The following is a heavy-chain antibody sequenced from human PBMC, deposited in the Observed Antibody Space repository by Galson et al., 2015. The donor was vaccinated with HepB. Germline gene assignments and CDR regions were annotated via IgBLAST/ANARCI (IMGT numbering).Heavy chain of an antibody. CDR1: GYTLTELS. CDR3: ATDLPFTIFGVVISTSAEYFQH. J-gene: IGHJ1*01. Sequence: SVKVSCKVSGYTLTELSMHWVRQAPGKGLEWMGGFDPEDGETIYAQKFQGRVTMTEDTSTDTAYMELSSLRSEDTAVYYCATDLPFTIFGVVISTSAEYFQHWGQGTLVTVSS. V-gene: IGHV1-24*01. D-gene: IGHD3-3*01. CDR2: FDPEDGET.